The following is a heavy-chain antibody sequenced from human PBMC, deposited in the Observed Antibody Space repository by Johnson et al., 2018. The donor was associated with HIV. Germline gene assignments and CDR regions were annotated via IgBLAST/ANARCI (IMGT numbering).Heavy chain of an antibody. D-gene: IGHD5-18*01. J-gene: IGHJ3*02. V-gene: IGHV3-30*18. CDR1: GLTFSSYG. Sequence: VHLVESGGGVAQPGRSLRLSCAASGLTFSSYGIHWVRQAPGKGLEWVAAISYDGSRSDYGASVKGRFTISRDNSKNTLYLQMNSLRAEDTAMYYCAKDRVDTAMVVNAFDIWGQGTMVTVSS. CDR3: AKDRVDTAMVVNAFDI. CDR2: ISYDGSRS.